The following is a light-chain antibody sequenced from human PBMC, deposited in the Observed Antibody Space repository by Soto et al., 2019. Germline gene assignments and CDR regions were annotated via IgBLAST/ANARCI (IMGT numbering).Light chain of an antibody. Sequence: QSALTQPASVSGSPGQSITISCTGTTSDVGGYNYVSWYQQHPGKVPKLMIYEVSNRPSGVSNRFSGSKSGNTASLTISGLQAEDEGDYYCSSYTSNSTLVFGGGTKVTVL. CDR3: SSYTSNSTLV. J-gene: IGLJ2*01. CDR2: EVS. V-gene: IGLV2-14*01. CDR1: TSDVGGYNY.